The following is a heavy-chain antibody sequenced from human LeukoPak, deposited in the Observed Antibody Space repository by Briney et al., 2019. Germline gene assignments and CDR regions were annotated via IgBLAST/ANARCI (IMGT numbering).Heavy chain of an antibody. CDR2: IYYSGST. V-gene: IGHV4-59*01. J-gene: IGHJ2*01. CDR1: GGSISSYD. D-gene: IGHD6-19*01. CDR3: ARSTKNSSGWYGAHTDWYFDL. Sequence: SETLSLTCTVSGGSISSYDWSWIRQPPGKGLEWIGYIYYSGSTNYNPSLKSRVTISVDTSKNQFSLKLSSVTAADTAVYYCARSTKNSSGWYGAHTDWYFDLWGRGTLVTVSS.